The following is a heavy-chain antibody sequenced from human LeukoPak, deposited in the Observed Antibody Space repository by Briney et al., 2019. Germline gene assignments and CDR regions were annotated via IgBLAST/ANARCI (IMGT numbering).Heavy chain of an antibody. D-gene: IGHD4-17*01. CDR2: IIPIFGTA. Sequence: SVKVSCKASGYTFTSYGISWVRQAPGQGLEWMGGIIPIFGTANYAQKFQGRVTITADESTSTAYMELSSLRSEDTAVYYCARAFEPYGDSFFDYWGQGTLVTVSS. CDR1: GYTFTSYG. V-gene: IGHV1-69*13. CDR3: ARAFEPYGDSFFDY. J-gene: IGHJ4*02.